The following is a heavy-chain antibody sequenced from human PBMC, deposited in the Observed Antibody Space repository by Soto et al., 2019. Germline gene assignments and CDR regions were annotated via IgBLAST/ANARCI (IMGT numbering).Heavy chain of an antibody. V-gene: IGHV5-51*01. CDR2: IYPGDSDT. CDR1: GYSFTSYW. D-gene: IGHD2-15*01. J-gene: IGHJ3*02. Sequence: GESLKISCKGSGYSFTSYWIGWVRQMPGKGLEWMGIIYPGDSDTRYSPSFQGQVTISADKSISTAYLQWSSLKASDTAMYYCARSIYCSGGSCYPDAFDIWGQGTMVTVSS. CDR3: ARSIYCSGGSCYPDAFDI.